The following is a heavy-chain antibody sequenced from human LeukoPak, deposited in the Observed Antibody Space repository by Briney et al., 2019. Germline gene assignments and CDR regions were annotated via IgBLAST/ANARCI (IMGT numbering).Heavy chain of an antibody. Sequence: GGSLRLSCAVSGFIFSNYWMSWVRQAPGKGLEWVANIKQDGSEKHYVDSVKGRFTISRDNAKNSLYLQMNSLRAEDTAVYYCARFPMTFDFWGQGTLVTVSS. CDR3: ARFPMTFDF. D-gene: IGHD3-22*01. V-gene: IGHV3-7*03. CDR1: GFIFSNYW. J-gene: IGHJ4*02. CDR2: IKQDGSEK.